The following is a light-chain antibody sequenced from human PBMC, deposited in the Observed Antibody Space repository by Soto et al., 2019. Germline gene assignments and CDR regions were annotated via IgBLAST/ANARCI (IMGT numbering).Light chain of an antibody. CDR2: GAS. Sequence: EIVMTQSPATLSVSPGERATLSCRASQSVSSTLAWYQQKPGQAPRLLIYGASTRATGIPARFSGRGSGTECTLTISSLQSEDFAVYYCQQYNNWPPWTFGPGTKVDIK. CDR1: QSVSST. CDR3: QQYNNWPPWT. J-gene: IGKJ3*01. V-gene: IGKV3-15*01.